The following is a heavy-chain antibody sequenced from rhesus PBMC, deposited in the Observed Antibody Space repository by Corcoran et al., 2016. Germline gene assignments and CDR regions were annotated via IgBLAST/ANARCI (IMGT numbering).Heavy chain of an antibody. Sequence: QVQLQESGPGLVKPSETLSLTCAVSGYSISSGYGWSWIRQPPGKGLEWIGYIGGSSGSTNHNPSLKSRVTISKDTSKNQFSLKLSSVTAADTAVYYCARSLGSWAFDYWGQGVLVTVSS. CDR3: ARSLGSWAFDY. V-gene: IGHV4-127*01. D-gene: IGHD6-25*01. CDR2: IGGSSGST. J-gene: IGHJ4*01. CDR1: GYSISSGYG.